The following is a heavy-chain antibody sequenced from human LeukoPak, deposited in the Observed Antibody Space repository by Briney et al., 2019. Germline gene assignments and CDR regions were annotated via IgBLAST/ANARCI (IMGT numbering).Heavy chain of an antibody. J-gene: IGHJ6*02. CDR2: VNTYNGDT. CDR3: ARDHPGYYYNGLGV. CDR1: GYTFHTYG. Sequence: ASVKVSCKAAGYTFHTYGISWVRQAPGQGLEWMGWVNTYNGDTNYAQKFQGRVAMTTDTATNTVHMELRSLRSDDTAVYFCARDHPGYYYNGLGVWGQGTTVIVSS. V-gene: IGHV1-18*01.